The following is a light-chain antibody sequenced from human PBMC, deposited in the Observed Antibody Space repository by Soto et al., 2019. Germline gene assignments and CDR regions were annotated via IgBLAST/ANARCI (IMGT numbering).Light chain of an antibody. CDR1: QSFSTN. Sequence: EIVLTQSPATLSLSPGERATLSCSASQSFSTNLAWYQQKPGQAPRLLIYDGSKRATGIPARFSGSGSGTDFTLTISSLEPEDFAVYYCQQRFNWPLTFGGGTKVDIK. CDR2: DGS. V-gene: IGKV3-11*01. J-gene: IGKJ4*01. CDR3: QQRFNWPLT.